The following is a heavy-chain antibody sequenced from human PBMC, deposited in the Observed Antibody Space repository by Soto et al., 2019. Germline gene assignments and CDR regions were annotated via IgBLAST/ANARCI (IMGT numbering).Heavy chain of an antibody. CDR1: GGTFSTYP. D-gene: IGHD3-22*01. Sequence: QVQLVQSGAVVKKPGSSMKVSCKTSGGTFSTYPITWVRQAPGQGLEWMGRTIPILDITDYAQKFPGRVPSTADKSTTTAYMERSSLKVEDTAVYYCARGGDGSGSESVFDIWGQGTMVTVSS. J-gene: IGHJ3*02. CDR3: ARGGDGSGSESVFDI. V-gene: IGHV1-69*02. CDR2: TIPILDIT.